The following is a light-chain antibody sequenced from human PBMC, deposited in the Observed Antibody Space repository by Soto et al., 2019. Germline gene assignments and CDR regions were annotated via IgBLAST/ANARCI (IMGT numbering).Light chain of an antibody. V-gene: IGLV2-14*01. J-gene: IGLJ1*01. CDR3: TSYTRNSTYV. CDR1: SSDVGAYNY. Sequence: QSVLTQPASVSASPGQSITISCTGTSSDVGAYNYVSWYQQHPGKAPKLMIYEVTNRPSGVSNRFSGSKSGNTASLTISGLQAEDEADYYCTSYTRNSTYVFGTGTKLTVL. CDR2: EVT.